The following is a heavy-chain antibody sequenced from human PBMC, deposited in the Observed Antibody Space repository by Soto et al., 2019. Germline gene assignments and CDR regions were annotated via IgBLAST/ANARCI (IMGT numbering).Heavy chain of an antibody. V-gene: IGHV4-31*03. Sequence: QVQLQESGPGLVKPSQSLSLTCTVSGGSINSGAFYWTWIRQHPGKGLEWIGYIYYSGSTDYNPSLKRRLTISLDKSKNQFSLKLTSVTAADTAVYYCARAPLYGDTRGDYFDYWGLGTLVTVSS. CDR3: ARAPLYGDTRGDYFDY. J-gene: IGHJ4*02. CDR1: GGSINSGAFY. D-gene: IGHD4-17*01. CDR2: IYYSGST.